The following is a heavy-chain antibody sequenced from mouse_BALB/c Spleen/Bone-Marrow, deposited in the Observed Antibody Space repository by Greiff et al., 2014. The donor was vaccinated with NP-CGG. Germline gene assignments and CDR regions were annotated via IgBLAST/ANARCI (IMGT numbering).Heavy chain of an antibody. D-gene: IGHD1-1*01. J-gene: IGHJ4*01. V-gene: IGHV5-9-4*01. Sequence: EVQGVESGGGLVKPGGSLKLSCAASGFTFSSYAMSWVRQSPEKRLEWVAEISSGGNYTYYADTVTGRFTISRDNAKNILYLEMSSLRSDDTAMYYCVRAYGSSYAMDYWGQGTSVTVSS. CDR2: ISSGGNYT. CDR3: VRAYGSSYAMDY. CDR1: GFTFSSYA.